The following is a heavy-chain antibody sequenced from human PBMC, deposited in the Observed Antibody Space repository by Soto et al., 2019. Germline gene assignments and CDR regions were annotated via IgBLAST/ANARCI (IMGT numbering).Heavy chain of an antibody. J-gene: IGHJ6*02. CDR3: ARDGYSYGNYYYGMDV. D-gene: IGHD5-18*01. CDR2: IYYTGST. V-gene: IGHV4-61*01. Sequence: LSLTCIVSGGSVNSVSYYWTWIRQPPGKGLEWIGSIYYTGSTNYNPSLKSRVTISVDPSKNRFSLKLTSVTAADTAVYYCARDGYSYGNYYYGMDVWGQGTTVTVSS. CDR1: GGSVNSVSYY.